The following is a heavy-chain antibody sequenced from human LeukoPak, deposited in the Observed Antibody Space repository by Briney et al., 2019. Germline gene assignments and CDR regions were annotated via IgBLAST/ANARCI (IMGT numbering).Heavy chain of an antibody. J-gene: IGHJ4*02. CDR3: ARAPYSYYYDSSGSAYNFDY. D-gene: IGHD3-22*01. Sequence: SETLSLTCAVSGGSISSGGYSWSWIRQPPGKGLEWIGYIYHSGSTYYNPSLKSRVTISVDRSKNQFSLKLSSVTAADTAVYYCARAPYSYYYDSSGSAYNFDYWGQGTLVTVSS. CDR1: GGSISSGGYS. V-gene: IGHV4-30-2*01. CDR2: IYHSGST.